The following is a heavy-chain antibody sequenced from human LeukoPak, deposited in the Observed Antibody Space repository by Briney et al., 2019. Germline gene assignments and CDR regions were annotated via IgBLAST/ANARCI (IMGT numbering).Heavy chain of an antibody. CDR3: ARSSVGSGYYFDY. J-gene: IGHJ4*02. D-gene: IGHD1-26*01. V-gene: IGHV4-39*01. Sequence: SETLSLTCTVSGGSISSSSYYWGWIRQPPGKGLEWIANIYYSGSTYYNPSLKSRVTISVDTSKNQLSLKLSAVTAADTAVYYCARSSVGSGYYFDYWGQGTLVTVSS. CDR2: IYYSGST. CDR1: GGSISSSSYY.